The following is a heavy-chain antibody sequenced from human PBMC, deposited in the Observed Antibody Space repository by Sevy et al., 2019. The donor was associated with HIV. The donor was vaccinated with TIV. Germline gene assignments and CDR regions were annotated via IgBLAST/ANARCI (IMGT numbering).Heavy chain of an antibody. CDR1: GFTFSDYY. CDR3: VRELWSGDY. CDR2: INQDGSQK. J-gene: IGHJ4*02. D-gene: IGHD2-21*01. Sequence: GGSLRLSCAASGFTFSDYYMGWVRKAPGKGLEWMANINQDGSQKNYVDSVKGRFTISRDNAKNSVSLQMNSLRVDDTAIYYCVRELWSGDYWGQGTLVTVSS. V-gene: IGHV3-7*01.